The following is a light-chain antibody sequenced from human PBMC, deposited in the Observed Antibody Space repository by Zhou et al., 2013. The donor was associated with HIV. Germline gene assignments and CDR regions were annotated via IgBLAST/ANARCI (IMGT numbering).Light chain of an antibody. Sequence: EIVLTQSPGTLSLSPGERATLSCRASQSVSSNYLAWYQQKPGQAPRLLIYGASSRATGIPDRFSGSGSGTDFTLTISRLEPEDFAVYYCQQYGSSSCSFGQGTKLEI. V-gene: IGKV3-20*01. J-gene: IGKJ2*04. CDR1: QSVSSNY. CDR3: QQYGSSSCS. CDR2: GAS.